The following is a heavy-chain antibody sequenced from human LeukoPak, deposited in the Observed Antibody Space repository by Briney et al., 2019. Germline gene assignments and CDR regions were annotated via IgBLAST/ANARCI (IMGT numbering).Heavy chain of an antibody. J-gene: IGHJ3*02. Sequence: GALRLSCAAFGFIFSSNAMSWVRQAPDKGLEWVSASGSTGRTYYADSVKGRFTISRDNSKNTLYLQMNSLTVDDTAVYYCAKHISGSYTFDIWGQGTMVTVSS. V-gene: IGHV3-23*01. D-gene: IGHD3-10*01. CDR2: SGSTGRT. CDR3: AKHISGSYTFDI. CDR1: GFIFSSNA.